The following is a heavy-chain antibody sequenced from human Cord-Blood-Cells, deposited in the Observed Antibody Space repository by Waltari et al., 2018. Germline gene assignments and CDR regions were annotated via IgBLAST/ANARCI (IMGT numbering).Heavy chain of an antibody. V-gene: IGHV3-21*01. CDR1: VFPFSSYS. D-gene: IGHD1-1*01. CDR2: ISSSSSYI. J-gene: IGHJ4*02. Sequence: EVQLVESGGGLVKPGGSLRLSCAASVFPFSSYSMNWVRQAPGKGLEWVSSISSSSSYIYYADSVKGRFTISRDNAKNSLYLQMNSLRAEDTAVYYCARAVRERRIDYWGQGTLVTVSS. CDR3: ARAVRERRIDY.